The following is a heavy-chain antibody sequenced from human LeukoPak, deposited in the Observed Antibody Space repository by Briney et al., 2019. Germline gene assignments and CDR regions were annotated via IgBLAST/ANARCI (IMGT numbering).Heavy chain of an antibody. Sequence: PSETLSLTCTVSGGSISSYYWSWIRQPPGKGLEWIGYIYYSGSTNYNPSLKSRVSMSVDTSKNQFSLKLTSVTAADTAVYYCARDVGYSLDYWGQGTLVTVSS. D-gene: IGHD3-22*01. J-gene: IGHJ4*02. V-gene: IGHV4-59*01. CDR2: IYYSGST. CDR1: GGSISSYY. CDR3: ARDVGYSLDY.